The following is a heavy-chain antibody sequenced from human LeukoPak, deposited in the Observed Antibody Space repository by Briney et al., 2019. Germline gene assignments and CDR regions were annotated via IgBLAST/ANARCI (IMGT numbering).Heavy chain of an antibody. CDR3: ARGPPDTATVGDYFDY. Sequence: GASVKVSCKASGYTFTSYDINWVRQATGQGLEWMGWMNPNSGNTGYAQKFQGRVTITRNTSISTAYMELSSLRSEDTAVYYCARGPPDTATVGDYFDYWGQGTLVTVSS. J-gene: IGHJ4*02. D-gene: IGHD5-18*01. V-gene: IGHV1-8*03. CDR1: GYTFTSYD. CDR2: MNPNSGNT.